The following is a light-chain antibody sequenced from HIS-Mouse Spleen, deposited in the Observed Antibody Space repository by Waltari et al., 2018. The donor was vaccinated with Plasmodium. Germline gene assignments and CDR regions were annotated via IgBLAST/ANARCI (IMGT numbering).Light chain of an antibody. CDR2: GAS. J-gene: IGKJ3*01. V-gene: IGKV3-15*01. CDR3: QQYNNWSFT. Sequence: EIVMTQSPATLSVYPGDRAPLSSRASQSVSSNLAWYQQKPGQALRLLIYGASTRAIGIPARFSGSGSGKEFTLTISSLQSEDFAVYYCQQYNNWSFTFGPGTKVDIK. CDR1: QSVSSN.